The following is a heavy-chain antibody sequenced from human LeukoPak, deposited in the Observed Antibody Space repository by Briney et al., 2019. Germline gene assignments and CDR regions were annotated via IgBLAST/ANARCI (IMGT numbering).Heavy chain of an antibody. CDR1: GFTFSSYA. Sequence: GGSLRLSCAASGFTFSSYAMHWVRQAPGKGLEWVAVISYDGSSKYYADSVKGRFTISRDNSKNTLYLQMNSLRAEDTAVYYCARERGGDYYYYGMDVWGQGTTVTVSS. V-gene: IGHV3-30-3*01. J-gene: IGHJ6*02. CDR2: ISYDGSSK. D-gene: IGHD2-21*01. CDR3: ARERGGDYYYYGMDV.